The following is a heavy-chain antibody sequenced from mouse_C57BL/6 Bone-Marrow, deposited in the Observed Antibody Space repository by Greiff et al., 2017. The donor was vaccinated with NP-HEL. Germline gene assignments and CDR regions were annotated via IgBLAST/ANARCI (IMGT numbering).Heavy chain of an antibody. CDR1: GYTFTSYD. Sequence: QVQLQQSGPELVKPGASVKLSCKASGYTFTSYDINWVKQRPGQGLEWIGWIYPRDGSTKYNEKFKGKATLTVDTSSSTAYMELHSLTSEDSAVYFCARTSGDYYGSPEFAYWGQGTLVTVSA. CDR3: ARTSGDYYGSPEFAY. J-gene: IGHJ3*01. V-gene: IGHV1-85*01. D-gene: IGHD1-1*01. CDR2: IYPRDGST.